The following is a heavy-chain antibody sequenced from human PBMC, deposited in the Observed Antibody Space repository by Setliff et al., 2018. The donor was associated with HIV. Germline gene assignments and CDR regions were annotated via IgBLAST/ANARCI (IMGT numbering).Heavy chain of an antibody. Sequence: GSVRLSCAASAFTFSNYNIHWVRQAPGKGLEWVAFISYDGNKKYYADSVKGRFTISRDNSKNTLYLQMDSLRTEDTAVYYCASSYPNYNYGNYDFWSGYYHDDAFDIWGQGTMVTVSS. V-gene: IGHV3-30*04. J-gene: IGHJ3*02. CDR2: ISYDGNKK. CDR1: AFTFSNYN. D-gene: IGHD3-3*01. CDR3: ASSYPNYNYGNYDFWSGYYHDDAFDI.